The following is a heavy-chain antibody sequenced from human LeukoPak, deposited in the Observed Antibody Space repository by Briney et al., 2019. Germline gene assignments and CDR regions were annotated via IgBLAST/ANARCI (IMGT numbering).Heavy chain of an antibody. D-gene: IGHD6-13*01. V-gene: IGHV1-2*02. J-gene: IGHJ4*02. Sequence: ASVKVSCKASGYTFTGYYMHWVRQAPGQGLEWMGWINPNSGGTNYAQKFQGRVTMTRDTSISTAYMELSRLRSDDTAVYYCARVSQSGSSSWYPLSFDYWGQGTLVTVSS. CDR2: INPNSGGT. CDR3: ARVSQSGSSSWYPLSFDY. CDR1: GYTFTGYY.